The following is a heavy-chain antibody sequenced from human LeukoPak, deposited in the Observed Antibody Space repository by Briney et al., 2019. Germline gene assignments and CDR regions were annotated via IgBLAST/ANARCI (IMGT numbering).Heavy chain of an antibody. CDR2: INQDGSER. Sequence: PGGSLGLSCAASGFTFSRNWMGWVRQAPGKGLEWVANINQDGSERYYVDSVKGRFTISRDNAKNSLYSQMNSLRAEDTAMYYCARVVYGRPFDYWGQGALVTVSS. CDR3: ARVVYGRPFDY. D-gene: IGHD2/OR15-2a*01. V-gene: IGHV3-7*05. CDR1: GFTFSRNW. J-gene: IGHJ4*02.